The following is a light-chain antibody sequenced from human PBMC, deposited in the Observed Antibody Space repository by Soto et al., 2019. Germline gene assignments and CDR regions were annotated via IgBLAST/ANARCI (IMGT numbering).Light chain of an antibody. CDR2: AAS. Sequence: DIQMTQSPSSLSASVGDRVTITCRASQSISSYLNWYQQKPGKAPKLLIYAASSLQSGVPSRFSGNGSGTEFTLTISSLQPDDFATYYCQQYDDYSLFTFGQGTKLEIK. J-gene: IGKJ2*01. V-gene: IGKV1-39*01. CDR3: QQYDDYSLFT. CDR1: QSISSY.